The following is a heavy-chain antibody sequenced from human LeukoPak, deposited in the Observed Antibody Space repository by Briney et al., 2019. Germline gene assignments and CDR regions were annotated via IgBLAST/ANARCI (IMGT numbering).Heavy chain of an antibody. CDR3: TTGTLLNYYYYGMDV. J-gene: IGHJ6*04. CDR1: GFTFSNAW. D-gene: IGHD3-10*01. CDR2: IKSKTDGGTT. V-gene: IGHV3-15*01. Sequence: GGSLRPSCAASGFTFSNAWMSWVRQPPGKGLEWVGRIKSKTDGGTTDYAAPVKGRFTISRDDSKNTLYLQMNSLKTEDTAVYYCTTGTLLNYYYYGMDVWGKGTTVTVSS.